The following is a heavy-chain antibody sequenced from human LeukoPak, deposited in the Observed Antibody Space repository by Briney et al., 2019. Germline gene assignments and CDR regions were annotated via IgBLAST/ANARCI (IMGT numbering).Heavy chain of an antibody. CDR2: INHSGST. V-gene: IGHV4-34*01. D-gene: IGHD3-16*01. CDR1: GGSFSGYY. Sequence: PSETPSLTCAVYGGSFSGYYWSWIRQPPGKGLEWIGEINHSGSTNYNPSLKSRVTISVDTSKNQFSLKLSSVTAADTAVYYCARGRWGPYYWGQGTLVTVSS. J-gene: IGHJ4*02. CDR3: ARGRWGPYY.